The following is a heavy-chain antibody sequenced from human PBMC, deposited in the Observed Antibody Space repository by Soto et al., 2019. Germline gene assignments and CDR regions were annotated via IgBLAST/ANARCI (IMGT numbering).Heavy chain of an antibody. CDR3: TVTNHYYYYGMDV. J-gene: IGHJ6*02. CDR1: GFTFSSYA. CDR2: ISGSGGST. Sequence: PGGALRLSCAASGFTFSSYAMSWVRQAPGKGLEWVSAISGSGGSTYYADSVKGRFTISRDNSKNTLYLQMNSLRAEDTAVYYCTVTNHYYYYGMDVWGQGTTVTVSS. D-gene: IGHD2-21*02. V-gene: IGHV3-23*01.